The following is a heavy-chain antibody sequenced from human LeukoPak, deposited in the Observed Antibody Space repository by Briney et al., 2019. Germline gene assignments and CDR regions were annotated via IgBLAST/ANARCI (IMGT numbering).Heavy chain of an antibody. CDR1: GGSFSGYN. CDR3: AGGRSILLFVYATGRWFDP. Sequence: PSETLSLTCAVYGGSFSGYNWSWIRQPPGKGLERIGEINHSGSTNYNPSRKSRVTISVDTTNNQLSLKLSSTTAADAAVYYCAGGRSILLFVYATGRWFDPWGQGTLVTVSS. V-gene: IGHV4-34*01. D-gene: IGHD2-8*01. CDR2: INHSGST. J-gene: IGHJ5*02.